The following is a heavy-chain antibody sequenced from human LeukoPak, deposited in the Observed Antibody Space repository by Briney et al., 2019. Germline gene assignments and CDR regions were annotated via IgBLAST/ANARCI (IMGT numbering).Heavy chain of an antibody. V-gene: IGHV3-48*02. Sequence: GRSLRLSCAASGFTFSSYGMHWVRQAPGKGLEWVSYIDTSSTTVYYADSVKGRFTISRDNAKNSLYLQMNSLRDEDTAVYYCARDTGGGNSAWFGPWGQGTLVIVSS. CDR3: ARDTGGGNSAWFGP. D-gene: IGHD4-23*01. CDR2: IDTSSTTV. CDR1: GFTFSSYG. J-gene: IGHJ5*02.